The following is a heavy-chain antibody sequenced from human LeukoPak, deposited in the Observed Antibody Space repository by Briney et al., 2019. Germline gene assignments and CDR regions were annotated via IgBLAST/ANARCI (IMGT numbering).Heavy chain of an antibody. CDR2: ISDDGSNK. D-gene: IGHD3-16*02. CDR3: AKDGMITFGGVITVYYFDY. CDR1: GFTFSSYG. J-gene: IGHJ4*02. V-gene: IGHV3-30*18. Sequence: GGSLRLSCAASGFTFSSYGMHWVRQAPGKGLEWVAVISDDGSNKYYADSVKGRFTISRDNSKNTLYLQMNSLRAEDTAVYYCAKDGMITFGGVITVYYFDYWGQGTLVTVSS.